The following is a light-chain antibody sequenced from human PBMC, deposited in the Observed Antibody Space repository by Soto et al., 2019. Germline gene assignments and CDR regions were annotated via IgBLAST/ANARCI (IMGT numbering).Light chain of an antibody. CDR3: SSYAGSSTYVV. J-gene: IGLJ2*01. CDR2: EVS. CDR1: SSDVGGYNY. V-gene: IGLV2-8*01. Sequence: QSALTQPPSASGSPGQSVTISCTGTSSDVGGYNYVSWYRQHPGKAPKLMIYEVSKRPSGVPDRFSGSKSGTTASLTVSGLQAEDEADYYCSSYAGSSTYVVFGGGTKVTVL.